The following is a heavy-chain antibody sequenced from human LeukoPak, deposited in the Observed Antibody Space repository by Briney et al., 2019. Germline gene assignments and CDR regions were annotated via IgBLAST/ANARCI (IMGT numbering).Heavy chain of an antibody. J-gene: IGHJ6*02. Sequence: PGGSLRLSCAASGFTFSSYEVNWVRQAPGKGVEWVSYISSSGSTIYYADSVKGRFTISRDNAKNSLYLQMNSLRAEDTAVYYCARCLTASYYYYGMDVWGQGTTVTVSS. CDR3: ARCLTASYYYYGMDV. D-gene: IGHD5-18*01. V-gene: IGHV3-48*03. CDR2: ISSSGSTI. CDR1: GFTFSSYE.